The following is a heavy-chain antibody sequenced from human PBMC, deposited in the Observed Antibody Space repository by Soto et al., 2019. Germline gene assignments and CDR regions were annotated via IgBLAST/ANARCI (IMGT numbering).Heavy chain of an antibody. CDR2: ISYDGSNK. V-gene: IGHV3-30*18. CDR3: AKEYRGSYFFNYYGMDV. D-gene: IGHD1-26*01. J-gene: IGHJ6*02. Sequence: QVQLVESGGGVVQPGRSLRLSCAASGFTFSSYGMHWVRQAPGKGLEWVAVISYDGSNKYYADSVKGRFTISRDNSKNTLYLQMNSLRAEETAVYYCAKEYRGSYFFNYYGMDVWGQGTTVTVSS. CDR1: GFTFSSYG.